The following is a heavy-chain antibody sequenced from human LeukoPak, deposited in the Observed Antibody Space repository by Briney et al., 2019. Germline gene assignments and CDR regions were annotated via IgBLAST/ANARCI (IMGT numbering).Heavy chain of an antibody. Sequence: PSETLSLTCTVSGGSISRSSYYWGWIRQPPGKGLEWIATIHYSGSTYYNPSLKSRVTISADTSKNQFSLKLSSVTAADTAVYYCARLTSGHFDYWGQGTLVTVSS. D-gene: IGHD3-10*01. CDR1: GGSISRSSYY. V-gene: IGHV4-39*01. CDR3: ARLTSGHFDY. CDR2: IHYSGST. J-gene: IGHJ4*02.